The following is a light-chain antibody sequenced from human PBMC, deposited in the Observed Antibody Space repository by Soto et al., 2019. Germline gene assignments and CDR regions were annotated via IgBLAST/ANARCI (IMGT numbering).Light chain of an antibody. J-gene: IGLJ2*01. Sequence: QSVLTQPPSVSGAPGQRVTISCTGSSSNIGAGYDVHWYQQLPGTAPKLIIYGNINRPSGVPDRFSGSTSGTSASLAITGLQAEDEADYYCQSYDSSLSGWVFGGGTKVTVL. CDR3: QSYDSSLSGWV. CDR2: GNI. V-gene: IGLV1-40*01. CDR1: SSNIGAGYD.